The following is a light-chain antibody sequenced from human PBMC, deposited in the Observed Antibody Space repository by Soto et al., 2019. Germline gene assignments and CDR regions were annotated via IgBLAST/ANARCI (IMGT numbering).Light chain of an antibody. CDR2: DVT. Sequence: QSVLTQPASVSGSPGQSITIFCTGTSSDVGGYNYVSWYQQRPGKTPKLMIYDVTNRPSGVSNRFSGSKSGSTASLTISGLQAEDEGDYYCYSYRSRIPVVFGGGTKLTVL. V-gene: IGLV2-14*03. CDR1: SSDVGGYNY. CDR3: YSYRSRIPVV. J-gene: IGLJ3*02.